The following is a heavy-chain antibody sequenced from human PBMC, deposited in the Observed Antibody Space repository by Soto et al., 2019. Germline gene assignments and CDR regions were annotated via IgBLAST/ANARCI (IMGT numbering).Heavy chain of an antibody. CDR2: IYYSGST. V-gene: IGHV4-39*01. CDR3: ARHAYYDFWSGYSGYYGMDV. J-gene: IGHJ6*02. D-gene: IGHD3-3*01. CDR1: GGSISSSSYY. Sequence: SETLSLTCTVSGGSISSSSYYWGWIRQPPGKGLEWIGCIYYSGSTYYNPSLKSRVTISVDTSKNQFSLKLSSVTAADTAVYYCARHAYYDFWSGYSGYYGMDVWGQGTTVTVSS.